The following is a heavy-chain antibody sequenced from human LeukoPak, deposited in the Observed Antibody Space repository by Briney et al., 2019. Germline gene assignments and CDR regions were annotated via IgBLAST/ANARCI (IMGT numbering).Heavy chain of an antibody. CDR2: ISSSGSTI. J-gene: IGHJ4*02. CDR1: GFTFSSYG. Sequence: PGGSLRLSCAASGFTFSSYGMHWVRQAPGKGLEWVSYISSSGSTIYYADSVKGRFTISRDNAKNSLYLQMNSLRAEDTAVYYCARGELKGFDYWGQGTLVTVSS. CDR3: ARGELKGFDY. D-gene: IGHD3-10*01. V-gene: IGHV3-48*04.